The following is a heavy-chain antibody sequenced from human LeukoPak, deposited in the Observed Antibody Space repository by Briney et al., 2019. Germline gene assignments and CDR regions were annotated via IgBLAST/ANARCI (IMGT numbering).Heavy chain of an antibody. CDR1: GFSLSTSGVG. Sequence: SGPTLVNPTQTLTLTCTFSGFSLSTSGVGVGWIRQPPGKALEWLALIYWNDDKRYSPSLKSRLTITKDTSKNQVVLTMTNMDPVDTATYYCAHRRLGIAAAGTTPFDYWGQGTLVTVSS. CDR3: AHRRLGIAAAGTTPFDY. CDR2: IYWNDDK. J-gene: IGHJ4*02. D-gene: IGHD6-13*01. V-gene: IGHV2-5*01.